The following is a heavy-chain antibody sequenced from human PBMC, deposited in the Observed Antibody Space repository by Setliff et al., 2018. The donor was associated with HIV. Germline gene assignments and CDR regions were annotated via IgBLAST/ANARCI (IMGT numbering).Heavy chain of an antibody. J-gene: IGHJ2*01. CDR2: THYSGSS. D-gene: IGHD2-21*02. CDR3: ARDVGLCGVDCWPYFYFDL. V-gene: IGHV4-59*11. Sequence: PSETLSLTCTISGGCISNHYWNWIRQPPGKGLEWIGSTHYSGSSYYSPSLKSRVTISLDTSKNQFSLKLSSMTAADTAVYYCARDVGLCGVDCWPYFYFDLWGRGNLVTVSS. CDR1: GGCISNHY.